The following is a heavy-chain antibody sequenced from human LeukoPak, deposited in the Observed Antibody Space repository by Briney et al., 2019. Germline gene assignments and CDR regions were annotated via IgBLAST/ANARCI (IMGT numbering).Heavy chain of an antibody. Sequence: GGSLRLSCAASGFTFDDYVMHWVRQSPGKGLEWVAGISWNSGNIDYAEYVKGRFTISRDNAKNSLYLQMNSLRPEDTALYYCAKESLPSWGMDVWGQGTTVIVSS. CDR2: ISWNSGNI. CDR1: GFTFDDYV. J-gene: IGHJ6*02. CDR3: AKESLPSWGMDV. V-gene: IGHV3-9*01. D-gene: IGHD3-16*01.